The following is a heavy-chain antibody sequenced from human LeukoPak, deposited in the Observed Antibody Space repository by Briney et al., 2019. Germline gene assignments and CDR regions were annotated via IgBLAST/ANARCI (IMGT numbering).Heavy chain of an antibody. V-gene: IGHV3-53*01. Sequence: GGSLRLSCAASGFTVSSNYMSWVRQAPGKGLEWVSVIYSGGSTYYADSVKGRFTISRDNSKNTLYLQMNSLRAEDTAVYYCARNPPILNVFDIWGQGTMVTVSS. J-gene: IGHJ3*02. CDR2: IYSGGST. CDR3: ARNPPILNVFDI. CDR1: GFTVSSNY.